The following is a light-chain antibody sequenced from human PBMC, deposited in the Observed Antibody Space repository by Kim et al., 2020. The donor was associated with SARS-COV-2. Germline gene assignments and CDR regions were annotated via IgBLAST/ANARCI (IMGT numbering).Light chain of an antibody. CDR2: EDS. Sequence: SYELTQPPSVSVAPGQTARITCAGHAMARKYAYWYQQKSGQAPVLVIYEDSERPSGIPERFSGSNSGTMATLTIRGVQVGDEADYYCYLCDRSSDHWVFGGGTTLTVL. CDR1: AMARKY. J-gene: IGLJ3*02. V-gene: IGLV3-10*01. CDR3: YLCDRSSDHWV.